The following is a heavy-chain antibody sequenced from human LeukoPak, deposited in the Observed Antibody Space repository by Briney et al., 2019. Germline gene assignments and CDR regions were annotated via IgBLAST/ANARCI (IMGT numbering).Heavy chain of an antibody. D-gene: IGHD4-17*01. J-gene: IGHJ4*02. CDR2: ISPNSGGT. CDR1: GYTFTDYY. CDR3: AKNRAGDYADY. V-gene: IGHV1-2*06. Sequence: ASVKISCKASGYTFTDYYVHWVRPAPGQGLEWMGRISPNSGGTNYAQKFRGRLTVTRDTSISTAYMELSSLRSDDTAVYYCAKNRAGDYADYWGQGTLVTVSS.